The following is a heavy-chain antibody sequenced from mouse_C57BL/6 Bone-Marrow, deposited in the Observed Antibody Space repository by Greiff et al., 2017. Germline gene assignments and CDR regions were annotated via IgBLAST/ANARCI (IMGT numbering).Heavy chain of an antibody. CDR2: IDPSDSYT. V-gene: IGHV1-50*01. CDR1: GYTFTSYW. J-gene: IGHJ4*01. Sequence: VQLQQPGAELVKPGASVKLSCKASGYTFTSYWMQWVKQRPGQGLEWIGEIDPSDSYTNYNQKFKGKATLTVDTSSRTADMKLSSLTSEDSAVYYWARRWDMDYWGQGTSVTVSS. CDR3: ARRWDMDY. D-gene: IGHD1-1*02.